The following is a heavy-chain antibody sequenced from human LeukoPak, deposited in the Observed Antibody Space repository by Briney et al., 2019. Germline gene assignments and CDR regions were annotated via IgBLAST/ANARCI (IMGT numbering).Heavy chain of an antibody. CDR1: GFTFSSYA. CDR2: ISYDGSNK. Sequence: GRSLRLSCAASGFTFSSYAMHWVRQAPGKGLEWVAVISYDGSNKYYADSVKGRFTISRDNSKNTLYLQMNSLRAEDTAVYYCAKDRQWELLMSYFDYWGQGTLVTVSS. CDR3: AKDRQWELLMSYFDY. J-gene: IGHJ4*02. D-gene: IGHD1-26*01. V-gene: IGHV3-30*04.